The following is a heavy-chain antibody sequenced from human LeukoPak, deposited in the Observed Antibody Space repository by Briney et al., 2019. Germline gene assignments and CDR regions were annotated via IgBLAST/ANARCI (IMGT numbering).Heavy chain of an antibody. V-gene: IGHV4-59*01. J-gene: IGHJ4*02. CDR1: GGSISSYY. D-gene: IGHD5-24*01. CDR2: IYYSGST. Sequence: SETLSLTCTVSGGSISSYYWSWIRRPPGKGLEWIGYIYYSGSTNYNPSLKSRVTISVDTSKNQFSLKLSSVTAADTAVYYCARALPQMATISNLFDYWGQGTLVTVSS. CDR3: ARALPQMATISNLFDY.